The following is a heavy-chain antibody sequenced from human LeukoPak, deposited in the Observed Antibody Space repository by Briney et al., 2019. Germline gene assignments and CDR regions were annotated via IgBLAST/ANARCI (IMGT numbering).Heavy chain of an antibody. D-gene: IGHD3-3*01. Sequence: GGSLRLSCAASGFTFSSYAMSWVRQAPGKGLEWVSAISGSGGSTYYADSVKGRFTISRDNSKNTLYLQMSSLRAEDTAVYYCAKDRGTRYYDFWSGSNWFDPWGQGTLVTVSS. CDR3: AKDRGTRYYDFWSGSNWFDP. CDR1: GFTFSSYA. CDR2: ISGSGGST. V-gene: IGHV3-23*01. J-gene: IGHJ5*02.